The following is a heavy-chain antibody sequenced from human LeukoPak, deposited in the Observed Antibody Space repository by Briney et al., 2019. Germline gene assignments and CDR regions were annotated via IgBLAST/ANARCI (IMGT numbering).Heavy chain of an antibody. D-gene: IGHD3-10*01. J-gene: IGHJ4*02. V-gene: IGHV3-66*01. CDR1: GFTVSSNY. CDR3: AREYTGKSFAGAFDY. Sequence: GGSLRLSCAASGFTVSSNYMSWVRQAPGKGLEWVSVIYSGGSTYYADSVKGRFTISRDNSKNTLYLRMNSLRAEDTAVYYCAREYTGKSFAGAFDYWGQGTLVTVSS. CDR2: IYSGGST.